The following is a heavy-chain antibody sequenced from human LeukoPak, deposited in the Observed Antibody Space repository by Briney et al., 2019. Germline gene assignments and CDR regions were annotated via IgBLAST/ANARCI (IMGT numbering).Heavy chain of an antibody. J-gene: IGHJ3*02. Sequence: AGGTLRLSCAASGFTFSSYDMHWVRQAPGKGLEWVAVISYDGSNKYYADSVKGRFTISRDNSKNSLYLQMNRLRAEDTALYYCARVGDYYDSSGYPSDAFDIWGQGTMVTVSS. D-gene: IGHD3-22*01. CDR1: GFTFSSYD. V-gene: IGHV3-30*04. CDR2: ISYDGSNK. CDR3: ARVGDYYDSSGYPSDAFDI.